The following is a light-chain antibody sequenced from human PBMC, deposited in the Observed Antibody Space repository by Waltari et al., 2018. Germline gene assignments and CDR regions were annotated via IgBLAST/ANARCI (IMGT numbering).Light chain of an antibody. Sequence: QSALTQPPSASGSLGQSVTISCTGTSSDVGGYNYVSWLQQHPGKAPKLMIYEFNKRPSGVPDRVSGSKSGNTASLTVSGLQPEDEADYYCSSYAGSSNPVFGTGTKVTVL. CDR1: SSDVGGYNY. CDR3: SSYAGSSNPV. J-gene: IGLJ1*01. V-gene: IGLV2-8*01. CDR2: EFN.